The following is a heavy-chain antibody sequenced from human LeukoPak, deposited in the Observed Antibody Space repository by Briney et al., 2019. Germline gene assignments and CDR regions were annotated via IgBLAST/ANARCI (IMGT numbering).Heavy chain of an antibody. CDR2: IIPIFGTA. D-gene: IGHD6-13*01. J-gene: IGHJ4*02. CDR3: AREGGLSSSWFDY. V-gene: IGHV1-69*01. Sequence: ASVNLSCNASGGTFSSYAISWVRQAPGPGLEWMGGIIPIFGTANYAQKFQGRVTITADESTSTAYMELSSLRSEDTAVYYCAREGGLSSSWFDYWGQGTLVTVSS. CDR1: GGTFSSYA.